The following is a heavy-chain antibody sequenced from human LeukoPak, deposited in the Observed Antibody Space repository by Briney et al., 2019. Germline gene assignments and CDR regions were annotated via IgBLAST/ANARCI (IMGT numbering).Heavy chain of an antibody. CDR1: GYSFSIYD. V-gene: IGHV1-8*01. J-gene: IGHJ6*02. Sequence: ASVKVSCKASGYSFSIYDINWVRQATGQGLEWMGWVSPKSGGTRYAQKFQGRVTMTRDTSLRTAYMELSSLTSEDTAVYYCARGVTAGVAVWGQGTTVTVSS. CDR2: VSPKSGGT. CDR3: ARGVTAGVAV.